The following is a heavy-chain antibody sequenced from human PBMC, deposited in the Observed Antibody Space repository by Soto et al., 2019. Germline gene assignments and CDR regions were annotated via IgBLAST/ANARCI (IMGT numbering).Heavy chain of an antibody. CDR1: GFSLSNARMG. J-gene: IGHJ4*02. CDR3: ARIREYDYIWGSYRYTYFDY. Sequence: QVTLKESGPVLVKPTETLTLTCTVSGFSLSNARMGVSWIRQPPGKALEWLAHIFSNDEKSYSTSLKSRLTISKDTSKSQVVLTMTNMDPVDTATYYCARIREYDYIWGSYRYTYFDYWGQGTLVTVSS. V-gene: IGHV2-26*01. CDR2: IFSNDEK. D-gene: IGHD3-16*02.